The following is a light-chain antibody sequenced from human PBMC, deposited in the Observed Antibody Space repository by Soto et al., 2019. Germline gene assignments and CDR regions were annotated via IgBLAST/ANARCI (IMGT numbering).Light chain of an antibody. CDR1: SGSVSTSYY. V-gene: IGLV8-61*01. CDR2: STN. CDR3: VLYMGSGTGV. Sequence: QAVVTQEPSFSVSPGGRVTLTCGLSSGSVSTSYYPSWYQQTPGQAPRTLIYSTNTRSSGVPDRFSGSILGNKAALTITGAQADDESDYYCVLYMGSGTGVFGGGTKLTVL. J-gene: IGLJ3*02.